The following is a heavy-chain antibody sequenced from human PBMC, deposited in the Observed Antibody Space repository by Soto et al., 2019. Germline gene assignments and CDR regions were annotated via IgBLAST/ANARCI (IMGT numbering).Heavy chain of an antibody. CDR3: ARGLPAAPNYYYYYYMDV. CDR2: IFSNDEK. CDR1: GFSLSNARMG. D-gene: IGHD2-2*01. J-gene: IGHJ6*03. Sequence: GSGPTLVNPTETLTLTCTVSGFSLSNARMGVSWIRQPPGKALEWLAHIFSNDEKSYSTSLKSRLTISKDTSKSQVVLTMTNMDPVDTATYYCARGLPAAPNYYYYYYMDVWGKGTTVTVSS. V-gene: IGHV2-26*01.